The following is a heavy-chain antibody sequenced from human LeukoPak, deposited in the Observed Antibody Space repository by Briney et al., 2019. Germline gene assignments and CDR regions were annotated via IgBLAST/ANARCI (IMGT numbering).Heavy chain of an antibody. V-gene: IGHV4-59*01. J-gene: IGHJ5*02. Sequence: SQTLSLTCTVSGGSISSYYWSWIRQPPGKGLEWIGYIYYSGSTNYNPSLKSRVTISIDTSKNQFSLKLSSATAADTAVYFCARQVRTKVHFDPWGQGTLVTVSS. CDR1: GGSISSYY. D-gene: IGHD4-17*01. CDR3: ARQVRTKVHFDP. CDR2: IYYSGST.